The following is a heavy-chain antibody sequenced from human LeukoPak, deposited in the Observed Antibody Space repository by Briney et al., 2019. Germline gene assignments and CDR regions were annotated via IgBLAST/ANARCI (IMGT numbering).Heavy chain of an antibody. J-gene: IGHJ4*02. Sequence: PGRSLRLSCAASGFTFSSYDMHWVRQAPGKGLEWVAVTWYDGSNKYYADSVKGRFTISRDNSKNTLYLQVNSLRAEDTAVYYCARDRGGDGINYYFGYWGQGTLVTVSS. CDR3: ARDRGGDGINYYFGY. D-gene: IGHD5-24*01. V-gene: IGHV3-33*01. CDR2: TWYDGSNK. CDR1: GFTFSSYD.